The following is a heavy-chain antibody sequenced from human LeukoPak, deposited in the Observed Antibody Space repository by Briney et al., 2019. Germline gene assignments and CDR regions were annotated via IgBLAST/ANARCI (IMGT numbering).Heavy chain of an antibody. D-gene: IGHD4-17*01. CDR3: ARAGYGDYLDAFDI. Sequence: SETLSLTCAASGGSISSGGYSWSWIRQPPGKGLEWIGYIYHSGSTYYNPSLKSRVTISVDRSKNQFSLKLSSVTAADTAVYYCARAGYGDYLDAFDIWGQGTMVTVSS. V-gene: IGHV4-30-2*01. CDR2: IYHSGST. CDR1: GGSISSGGYS. J-gene: IGHJ3*02.